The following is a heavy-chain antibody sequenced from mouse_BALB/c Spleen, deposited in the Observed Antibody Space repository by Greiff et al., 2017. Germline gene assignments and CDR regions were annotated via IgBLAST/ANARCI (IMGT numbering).Heavy chain of an antibody. V-gene: IGHV1-69*02. D-gene: IGHD1-2*01. J-gene: IGHJ4*01. CDR2: IDPSDSYT. Sequence: QVQLQQPGAELVKPGASVKLSCKASGYTFTSYWMHWVKQRPGQGLEWIGEIDPSDSYTNYNQKFKGKATLTVDKSSSTAYMQLSSLTSEDSAVYYCARITTALYYYAMDYWGQGTSVTVSS. CDR1: GYTFTSYW. CDR3: ARITTALYYYAMDY.